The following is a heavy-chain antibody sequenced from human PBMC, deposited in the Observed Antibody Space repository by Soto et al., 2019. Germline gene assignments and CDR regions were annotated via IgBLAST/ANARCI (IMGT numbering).Heavy chain of an antibody. Sequence: QLQLQESGPGLVKPSETLSLTCTVSGGSISDDTYYWGWIHQPPGKGLEWIGSIYYSGTSSYNPSLKSRVTMSVDTSMKQLSLRLSSVTAADTAVYYCARLHCASPNCVPLDPWGQGTLVIVSS. V-gene: IGHV4-39*01. D-gene: IGHD2-2*01. CDR3: ARLHCASPNCVPLDP. CDR1: GGSISDDTYY. J-gene: IGHJ5*02. CDR2: IYYSGTS.